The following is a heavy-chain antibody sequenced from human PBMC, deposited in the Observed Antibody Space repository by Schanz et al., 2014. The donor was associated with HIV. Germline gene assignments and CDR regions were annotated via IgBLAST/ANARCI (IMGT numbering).Heavy chain of an antibody. Sequence: QVQLVQSGAEVKKPGASVKVSCKASGYMFISYVFIWVRQAPGQGLEWMGWISAYNGKTDYAQKFQGRLTMTTDTSTSTAYMELRSLRSDDTAVYYCARVGSGSYYVRYFDYWGQGTLVTVSS. V-gene: IGHV1-18*04. CDR3: ARVGSGSYYVRYFDY. CDR2: ISAYNGKT. J-gene: IGHJ4*02. CDR1: GYMFISYV. D-gene: IGHD3-10*01.